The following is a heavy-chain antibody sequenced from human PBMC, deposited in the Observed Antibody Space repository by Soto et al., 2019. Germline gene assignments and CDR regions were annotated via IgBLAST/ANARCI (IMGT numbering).Heavy chain of an antibody. V-gene: IGHV1-69*06. CDR2: IIPIFGTA. CDR3: ARDTEGWGRAFDI. J-gene: IGHJ3*02. Sequence: AVKVSCKASGGTFSSYAISWVRQAPGQGLEWMGGIIPIFGTANYAQKFQGRVTITADKSTSTAYMELSSLRSEDTAVYYCARDTEGWGRAFDIWRQGTMVTV. CDR1: GGTFSSYA. D-gene: IGHD1-26*01.